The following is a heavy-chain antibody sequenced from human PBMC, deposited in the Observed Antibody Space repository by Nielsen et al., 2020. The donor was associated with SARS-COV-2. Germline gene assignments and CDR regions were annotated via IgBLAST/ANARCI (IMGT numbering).Heavy chain of an antibody. Sequence: WIRQPPGKGLEWVSYISSSGSTIYYADSVKGRFTISRDNAKNSLYLQTNSLRAEDTAVYYCARGQGLEWLRYYYYGMDVWGQGTTVTVSS. J-gene: IGHJ6*02. V-gene: IGHV3-48*03. CDR2: ISSSGSTI. D-gene: IGHD3-3*01. CDR3: ARGQGLEWLRYYYYGMDV.